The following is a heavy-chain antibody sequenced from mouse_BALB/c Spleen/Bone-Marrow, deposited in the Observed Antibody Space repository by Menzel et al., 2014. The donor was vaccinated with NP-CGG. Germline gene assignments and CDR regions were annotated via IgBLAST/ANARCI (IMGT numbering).Heavy chain of an antibody. CDR2: IDPANGNT. CDR1: GFNIKDTY. J-gene: IGHJ4*01. V-gene: IGHV14-3*02. CDR3: ARYYYYAMDY. Sequence: EVQLQQSGTELVKPGASVKLSCTASGFNIKDTYIHWVNQRPEQGLEWIGRIDPANGNTKYDPKFQGKSTITADTSSNTAYLQLSSLTSEDTAVYYCARYYYYAMDYWGQGTSVTVSS.